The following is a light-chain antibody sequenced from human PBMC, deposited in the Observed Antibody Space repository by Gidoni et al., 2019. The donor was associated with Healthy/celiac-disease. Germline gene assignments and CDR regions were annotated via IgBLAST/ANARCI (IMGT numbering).Light chain of an antibody. CDR3: QHLFT. CDR2: DAS. CDR1: QDISNY. Sequence: DIQMTQSPSSLSASVGDRVNITCQASQDISNYLNWYQQKPGKAPKLLIYDASNLETGVPSRFSGSGSGTDFTFTISSLQPEDIATYYCQHLFTFGPGTKVDIK. V-gene: IGKV1-33*01. J-gene: IGKJ3*01.